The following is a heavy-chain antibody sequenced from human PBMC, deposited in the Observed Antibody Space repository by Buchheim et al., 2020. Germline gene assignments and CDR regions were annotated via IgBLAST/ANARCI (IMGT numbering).Heavy chain of an antibody. J-gene: IGHJ4*02. V-gene: IGHV3-30*18. CDR3: AKLITTVTTLDY. Sequence: QVQLVESGGGVVQPGRSLRLSCAASGFTFSSYGMHWVRQAPGKGLEWVAVISYDGSNKYYADSVKGRFTISRENSKKTLYLQMNSLRAEDTAVYYCAKLITTVTTLDYWGQGTL. CDR2: ISYDGSNK. D-gene: IGHD4-17*01. CDR1: GFTFSSYG.